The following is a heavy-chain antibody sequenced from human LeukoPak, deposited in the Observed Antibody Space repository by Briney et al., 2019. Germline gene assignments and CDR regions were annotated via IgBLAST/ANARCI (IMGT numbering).Heavy chain of an antibody. J-gene: IGHJ5*02. CDR3: AKDQSCYNWFDP. Sequence: PGGSLRLSCAASGFTFSSYAMTWVRQAQGKGLEWGSSIDANGVATFYAESVKGRFSISRDNAKNTVGLQMHSLTAEDTAVYYCAKDQSCYNWFDPWGQGTLVTVSS. V-gene: IGHV3-23*01. D-gene: IGHD2-21*01. CDR1: GFTFSSYA. CDR2: IDANGVAT.